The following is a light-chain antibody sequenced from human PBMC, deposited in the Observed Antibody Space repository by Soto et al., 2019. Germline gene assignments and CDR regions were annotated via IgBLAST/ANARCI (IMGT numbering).Light chain of an antibody. J-gene: IGKJ5*01. CDR1: QSVSSSY. Sequence: EIVLPQSPATLSLSPGASAPLSCRARQSVSSSYLAWYEQKPCQAPRLLIDDASNRATGIPARFSGSGSGTDFTLTISRLEPEDFAVYYCQQYGSSPTITFGQGTKVDIK. CDR2: DAS. V-gene: IGKV3-20*01. CDR3: QQYGSSPTIT.